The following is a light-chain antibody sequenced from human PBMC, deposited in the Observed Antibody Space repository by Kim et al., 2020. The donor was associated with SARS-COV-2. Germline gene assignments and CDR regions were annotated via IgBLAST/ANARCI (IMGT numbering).Light chain of an antibody. CDR3: NSRDSSGNHVV. V-gene: IGLV3-19*01. J-gene: IGLJ2*01. CDR1: SLRTYY. CDR2: GKN. Sequence: ASGQRGKITCQGDSLRTYYASEYQQKPGQAPVLVIYGKNDRPSGIPYRFSGSSSGNTASLTITGAQAEDEADYYCNSRDSSGNHVVFGGGTQLTVL.